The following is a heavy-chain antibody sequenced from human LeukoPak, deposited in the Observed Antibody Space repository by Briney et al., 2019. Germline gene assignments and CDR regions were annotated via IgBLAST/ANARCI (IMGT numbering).Heavy chain of an antibody. CDR3: ARHLRYYYDSSGYPDY. V-gene: IGHV3-74*01. CDR2: INSDGSDT. CDR1: GFTFSSYW. Sequence: GGSLRLSCAASGFTFSSYWMHWVRQAPGKGLVWASRINSDGSDTSYADSVKGRFTISRDNAKNTLYLQISSLRAEDTALYYCARHLRYYYDSSGYPDYWGQGTLVTVSS. J-gene: IGHJ4*02. D-gene: IGHD3-22*01.